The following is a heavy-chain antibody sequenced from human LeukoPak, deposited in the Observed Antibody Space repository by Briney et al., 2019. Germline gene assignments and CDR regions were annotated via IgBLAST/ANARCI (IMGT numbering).Heavy chain of an antibody. Sequence: WETLTLTCAVSGGSLSSYYWSWIRQPAGKGLEWIGRIYASGSTNYNPSLKSRVTMSVDTSKNQFSLKLTSVTAADTAVYYCARDGKGYDVLSCYGMDVGGQGTADTVSS. CDR2: IYASGST. D-gene: IGHD3-9*01. V-gene: IGHV4-4*07. CDR1: GGSLSSYY. J-gene: IGHJ6*02. CDR3: ARDGKGYDVLSCYGMDV.